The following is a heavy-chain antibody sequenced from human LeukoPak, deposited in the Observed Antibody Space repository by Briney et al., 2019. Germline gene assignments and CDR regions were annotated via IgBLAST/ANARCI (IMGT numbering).Heavy chain of an antibody. CDR2: INPNSGGT. D-gene: IGHD2-21*02. J-gene: IGHJ4*02. Sequence: GASVKVSCKASGYTFTGYYMHWVRQAPGQGLEWMGWINPNSGGTNYAQKFQGRVIMTRDTSISTASMELSSLRSDDTAVYYCARYCGADCSINWGQGTLVTVSS. CDR1: GYTFTGYY. CDR3: ARYCGADCSIN. V-gene: IGHV1-2*02.